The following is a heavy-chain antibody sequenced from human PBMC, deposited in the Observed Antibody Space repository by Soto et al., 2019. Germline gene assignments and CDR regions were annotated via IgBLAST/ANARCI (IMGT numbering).Heavy chain of an antibody. Sequence: GGSLRLSCAASGFTFSSYAMSWVRQAPGKGLEWVSAISGSGGSTYYADSVKGRFTISRDNSKNTLYLQMNSLRAEDTAVYYCAKAGREQWLVSYYFDYWGQGTLVTVSS. V-gene: IGHV3-23*01. J-gene: IGHJ4*02. CDR2: ISGSGGST. D-gene: IGHD6-19*01. CDR3: AKAGREQWLVSYYFDY. CDR1: GFTFSSYA.